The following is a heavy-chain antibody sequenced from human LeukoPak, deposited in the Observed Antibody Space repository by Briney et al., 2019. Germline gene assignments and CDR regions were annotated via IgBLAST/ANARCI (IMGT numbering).Heavy chain of an antibody. D-gene: IGHD3-22*01. CDR2: IKQAGSEK. J-gene: IGHJ4*02. Sequence: GGSLRLSCAASGFTFSSYWMSWVRQAPGKGLEWVANIKQAGSEKYYVDSVKGRFTISRDNAKNSLYLQMNSLRAEDTAVYYCARDSYYYDSSGDFGYWGQGTLVTVSS. V-gene: IGHV3-7*01. CDR1: GFTFSSYW. CDR3: ARDSYYYDSSGDFGY.